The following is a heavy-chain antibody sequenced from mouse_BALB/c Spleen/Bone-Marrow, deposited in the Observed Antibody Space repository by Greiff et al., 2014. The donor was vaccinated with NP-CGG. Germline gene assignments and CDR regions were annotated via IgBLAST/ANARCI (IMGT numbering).Heavy chain of an antibody. V-gene: IGHV14-3*02. CDR3: ASYVYGYYFDY. CDR1: GFNIKDTY. D-gene: IGHD2-2*01. J-gene: IGHJ2*01. Sequence: EVKLLESGAELVKPGASVKLSCTASGFNIKDTYMHWVKQRPEQGLEWIGRIDPANGNTKYDPKFQGKATITRDTSSNTVYLQLSSLTSEDTAVYYCASYVYGYYFDYWGQGTTLTVSS. CDR2: IDPANGNT.